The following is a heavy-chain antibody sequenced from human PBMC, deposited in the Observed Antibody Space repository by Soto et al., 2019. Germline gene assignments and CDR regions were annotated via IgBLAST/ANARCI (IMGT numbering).Heavy chain of an antibody. V-gene: IGHV1-24*01. CDR2: FDPEDGET. CDR3: AAQTRLRYFDWLFHDY. CDR1: GYTLTELS. D-gene: IGHD3-9*01. J-gene: IGHJ4*02. Sequence: ASLKVSCKVSGYTLTELSMHWVLQAPGKGREWMGGFDPEDGETIYAQKFQGRVTMTEDTSTDTAYMELSSLRSEDTAVYYCAAQTRLRYFDWLFHDYXGQGTLVTV.